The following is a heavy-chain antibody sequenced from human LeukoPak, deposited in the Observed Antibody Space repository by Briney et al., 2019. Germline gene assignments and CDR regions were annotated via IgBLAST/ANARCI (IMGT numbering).Heavy chain of an antibody. CDR1: GGTFSSYA. Sequence: GASVKVSCKASGGTFSSYAISWVRQAPGQGLEWMGGIIPIFGTANYAQKFQGRVTITADESTSTAYMELSSLRSEDTAVYYCARDLGGLGYCSSTSCYSNWFDPWGQGTLVTVSS. J-gene: IGHJ5*02. CDR2: IIPIFGTA. V-gene: IGHV1-69*13. CDR3: ARDLGGLGYCSSTSCYSNWFDP. D-gene: IGHD2-2*02.